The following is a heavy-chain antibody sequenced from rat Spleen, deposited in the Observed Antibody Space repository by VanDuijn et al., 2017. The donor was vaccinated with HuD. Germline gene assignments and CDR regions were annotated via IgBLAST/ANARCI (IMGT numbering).Heavy chain of an antibody. CDR2: ISYDGSST. CDR1: GFTFSNYY. CDR3: TTGGYSYFDY. J-gene: IGHJ2*01. Sequence: EVQLVESGGGLVQPGRSVKVSCTASGFTFSNYYMAWVRQAPGEGLEWLSSISYDGSSTYYRDSVKGRFTISRDNAKSTLYLQMDSLRSEDTATYYCTTGGYSYFDYWGQGVMVTVSS. V-gene: IGHV5-20*01. D-gene: IGHD1-2*01.